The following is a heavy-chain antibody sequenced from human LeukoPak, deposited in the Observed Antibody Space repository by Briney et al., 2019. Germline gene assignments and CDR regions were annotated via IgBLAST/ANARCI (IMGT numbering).Heavy chain of an antibody. Sequence: PGGSLRLSCAASGFTFSRNAMGWVRQAPGKGRECVSVISGSGGSTYYGDSVKGRFTISRDNSKNTLYLQMNSLRGEDAAVYYRAKEDYWGKGNLVTVSS. CDR1: GFTFSRNA. CDR2: ISGSGGST. J-gene: IGHJ4*02. CDR3: AKEDY. V-gene: IGHV3-23*01.